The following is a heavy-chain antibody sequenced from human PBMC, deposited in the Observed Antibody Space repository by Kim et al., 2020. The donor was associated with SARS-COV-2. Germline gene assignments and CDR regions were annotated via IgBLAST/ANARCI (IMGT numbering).Heavy chain of an antibody. Sequence: SETLSLTCAVYGGSFSGYYWSWIRQPPGKGLEWIGEINHSGSTNYNPSLKSRVTISVDTSKNQFSLKLSSVTAADTVVYYCARGHGSGTAWGQGTLVTVS. CDR3: ARGHGSGTA. CDR1: GGSFSGYY. J-gene: IGHJ5*01. D-gene: IGHD3-10*01. V-gene: IGHV4-34*01. CDR2: INHSGST.